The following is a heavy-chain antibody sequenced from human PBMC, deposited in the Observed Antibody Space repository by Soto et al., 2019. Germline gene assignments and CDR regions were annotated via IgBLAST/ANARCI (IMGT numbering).Heavy chain of an antibody. CDR3: ARDIAPRDGYKTYYYYGMEV. V-gene: IGHV1-46*01. Sequence: ASVKVSCKASGYTFTSYYMHWVPQAPGQGLEWMGIINPSGGSTSYAQKFQGRVTMTRDTSTSTVYMELSSLRSEDTAVYYCARDIAPRDGYKTYYYYGMEVWGQGTTVTVSS. CDR1: GYTFTSYY. D-gene: IGHD5-12*01. J-gene: IGHJ6*02. CDR2: INPSGGST.